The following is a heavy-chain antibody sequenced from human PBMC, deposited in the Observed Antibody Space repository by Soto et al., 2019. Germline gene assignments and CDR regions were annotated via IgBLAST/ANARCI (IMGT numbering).Heavy chain of an antibody. CDR1: GGSISTVSYY. D-gene: IGHD6-19*01. CDR2: IYYSGSS. V-gene: IGHV4-39*01. CDR3: ARQPVSARRLGAFEI. J-gene: IGHJ3*02. Sequence: QLQLQESGPGLAKPSETLSLTCSVSGGSISTVSYYWGWIRQPPGKGLEWIGSIYYSGSSYYNPSLRXRXSXXVDTSKNQFSLKVSPVTAADTARYYCARQPVSARRLGAFEIWGQGTMVIVSA.